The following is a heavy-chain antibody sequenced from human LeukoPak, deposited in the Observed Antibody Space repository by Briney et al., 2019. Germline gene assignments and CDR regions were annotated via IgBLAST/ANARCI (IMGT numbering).Heavy chain of an antibody. J-gene: IGHJ6*02. D-gene: IGHD3-3*01. CDR1: GFTFSSYG. CDR3: ARDQYDFWSGYYVPVYYYYGMDV. Sequence: GGSLRLSCAASGFTFSSYGMHWVRQAPGKGLEWVAVIWYDGSNKYYADSVKGRFTISRGNSKNTLYLQMDSLRAEDTAVYYCARDQYDFWSGYYVPVYYYYGMDVWGQGTTVTVSS. V-gene: IGHV3-33*01. CDR2: IWYDGSNK.